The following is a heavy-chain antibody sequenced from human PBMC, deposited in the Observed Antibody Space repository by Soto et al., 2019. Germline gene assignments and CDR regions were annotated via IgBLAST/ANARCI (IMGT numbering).Heavy chain of an antibody. CDR1: GGSISSHY. D-gene: IGHD3-22*01. CDR3: AREHYDGSGYYYNFDS. Sequence: ETLSRTCRVSGGSISSHYWSWLRQAAGKGLEWIGRIYSTGNTNLNPSLKSRVTMSADTSKNQFSLKLSSVTAADTAVYYCAREHYDGSGYYYNFDSWGQGALVTVYS. V-gene: IGHV4-4*07. J-gene: IGHJ4*02. CDR2: IYSTGNT.